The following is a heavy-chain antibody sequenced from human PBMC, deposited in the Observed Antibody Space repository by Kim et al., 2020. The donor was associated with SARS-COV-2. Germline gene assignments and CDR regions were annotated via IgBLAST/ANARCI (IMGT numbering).Heavy chain of an antibody. D-gene: IGHD2-15*01. CDR3: ARDRHCSGGSCFDY. J-gene: IGHJ4*02. Sequence: ADSVKGRFTISRENSKNPLYLQMNSLRAEDTAVYYCARDRHCSGGSCFDYWGQGTLVTVSS. V-gene: IGHV3-30*07.